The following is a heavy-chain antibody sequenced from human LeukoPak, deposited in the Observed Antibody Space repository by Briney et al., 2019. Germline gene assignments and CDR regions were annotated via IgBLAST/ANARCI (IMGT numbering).Heavy chain of an antibody. D-gene: IGHD6-6*01. V-gene: IGHV3-23*01. CDR3: AKVYSSWRYFQH. CDR1: GISFGSYW. J-gene: IGHJ1*01. Sequence: PGGSLRLSCAASGISFGSYWVTWVRQAPGKGLEWVSAISGSGGSTYYADSVKGRFTISRDNSKNTLYLQMNSLRAEDTAVYYCAKVYSSWRYFQHWGQGTLVTVSS. CDR2: ISGSGGST.